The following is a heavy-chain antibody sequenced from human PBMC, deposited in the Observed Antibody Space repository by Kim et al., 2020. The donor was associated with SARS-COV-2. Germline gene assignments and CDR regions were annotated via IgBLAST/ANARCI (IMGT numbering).Heavy chain of an antibody. V-gene: IGHV3-23*01. CDR2: ISWDGTRT. CDR1: GFTFDTSP. D-gene: IGHD4-17*01. J-gene: IGHJ4*02. CDR3: AKGVTNSGFDY. Sequence: GGSLRLSCAASGFTFDTSPMGWVRQAPGKGLESVSRISWDGTRTYYADSVKGRVTMSSDKSKNTVYLHMNSLRVEDTAVYYCAKGVTNSGFDYWGQGTQVTVSS.